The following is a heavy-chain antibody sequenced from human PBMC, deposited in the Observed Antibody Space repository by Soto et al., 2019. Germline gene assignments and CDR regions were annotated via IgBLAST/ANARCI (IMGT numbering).Heavy chain of an antibody. J-gene: IGHJ4*02. CDR1: GGSISSYY. V-gene: IGHV4-59*01. D-gene: IGHD5-12*01. Sequence: QVQLQESGPGLVKPSETLSLTCTVSGGSISSYYWSWIRQPPGKGLEWIGYIYYSGSTNYNPSPTSRVTIAVDTSKNQLSLKLSSVTAADTAVYYCARNPRDGYNDYWGQGTLVTVSS. CDR2: IYYSGST. CDR3: ARNPRDGYNDY.